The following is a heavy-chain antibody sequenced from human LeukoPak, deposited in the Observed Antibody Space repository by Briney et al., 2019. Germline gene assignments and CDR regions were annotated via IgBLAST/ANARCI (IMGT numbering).Heavy chain of an antibody. D-gene: IGHD3-10*01. Sequence: GGSLRLSCAASGFTFSGYWMTWVRQAPGKGLEWVANIKQDGSEKYYVDSVKGRFTISRDNAQNSLYLQMSGLRAEDTAVYYCARGRGIDYWGQGTLVTVSS. CDR2: IKQDGSEK. CDR1: GFTFSGYW. J-gene: IGHJ4*02. V-gene: IGHV3-7*03. CDR3: ARGRGIDY.